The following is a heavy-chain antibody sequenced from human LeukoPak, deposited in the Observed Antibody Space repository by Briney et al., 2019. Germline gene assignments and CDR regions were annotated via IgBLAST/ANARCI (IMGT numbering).Heavy chain of an antibody. J-gene: IGHJ4*02. CDR2: IKSNGGST. CDR1: GFTFSSYA. CDR3: VKGRKSTAVPGQFDY. D-gene: IGHD6-19*01. Sequence: PGGSLRLSCSASGFTFSSYAMHWVRQARVKGLEYLSGIKSNGGSTYYADSVKGRLTISRDNSKSTLYLEMSSLTAEDTAVYYCVKGRKSTAVPGQFDYWGQGTLVTVSS. V-gene: IGHV3-64D*09.